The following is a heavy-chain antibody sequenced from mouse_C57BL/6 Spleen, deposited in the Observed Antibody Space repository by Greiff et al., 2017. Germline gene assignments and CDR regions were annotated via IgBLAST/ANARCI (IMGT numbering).Heavy chain of an antibody. V-gene: IGHV1-52*01. CDR3: ARSKVVRYFDV. CDR1: GYTFTSYW. Sequence: QVQLQQPGAELVRPGSSVKLSCKASGYTFTSYWMHWVKPRPIQGLEWIGNIDPSDSETHYNQKFKDKATLTVDKSSSTAYMQLSSLTSEDSAVYYCARSKVVRYFDVWGTGTTVTVSS. CDR2: IDPSDSET. D-gene: IGHD1-1*01. J-gene: IGHJ1*03.